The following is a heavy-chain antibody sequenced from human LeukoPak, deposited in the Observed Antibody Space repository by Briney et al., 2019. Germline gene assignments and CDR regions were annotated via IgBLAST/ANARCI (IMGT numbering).Heavy chain of an antibody. CDR2: FDPEDGET. D-gene: IGHD1-26*01. CDR1: GYTLTELS. Sequence: ASVKVSCKVSGYTLTELSMHWVRQAPGKGLEWMGGFDPEDGETIYAQKFQGRVTMTEDTSTDTAYMELSSLRSEDTAVYYCATESKVGAYFDYWGREPWSPSPQ. CDR3: ATESKVGAYFDY. V-gene: IGHV1-24*01. J-gene: IGHJ4*02.